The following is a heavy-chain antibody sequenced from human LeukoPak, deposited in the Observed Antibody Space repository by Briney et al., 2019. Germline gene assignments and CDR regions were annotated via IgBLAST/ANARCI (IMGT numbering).Heavy chain of an antibody. D-gene: IGHD3-22*01. V-gene: IGHV4-34*01. Sequence: PGGSLRLSCAASGFIFSNYEMNWVRQPPGKGLEWIGEINHSGSTNYNPSLKSRVTISVDTSKNQFSLKLSSVAAADTAVYYCARQGAATITTAKKPRRNYYYYYMDVWGKGTTVTISS. J-gene: IGHJ6*03. CDR1: GFIFSNYE. CDR3: ARQGAATITTAKKPRRNYYYYYMDV. CDR2: INHSGST.